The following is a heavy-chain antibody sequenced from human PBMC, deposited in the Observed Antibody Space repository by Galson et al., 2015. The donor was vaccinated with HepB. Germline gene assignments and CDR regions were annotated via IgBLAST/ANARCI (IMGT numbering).Heavy chain of an antibody. J-gene: IGHJ6*03. CDR1: GFTFSSYS. CDR3: ARAGYCSSTSCYRVSYYYYYMDV. Sequence: SLRLSCAASGFTFSSYSMNWVRQAPGKGLEWVSYISSSSSTIYYADSVKGRFTISRDNAKNSLYLQMNSLRAEDTAVYYCARAGYCSSTSCYRVSYYYYYMDVWGKGTTVTVSS. D-gene: IGHD2-2*02. CDR2: ISSSSSTI. V-gene: IGHV3-48*01.